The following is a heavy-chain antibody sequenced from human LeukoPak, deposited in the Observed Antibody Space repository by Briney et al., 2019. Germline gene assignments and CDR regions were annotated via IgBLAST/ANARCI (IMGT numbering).Heavy chain of an antibody. J-gene: IGHJ2*01. Sequence: PSGTLSLTCTVSGGSISSGSYYWSWIRQPAGKGLEWIGRIYTSGSTNYNPSLKSRVTISVDTSKNQFSLKLSSVTAADTAVYYCARRSEAGWYFDLWGRGTLVTVSS. CDR3: ARRSEAGWYFDL. V-gene: IGHV4-61*02. CDR2: IYTSGST. D-gene: IGHD2-15*01. CDR1: GGSISSGSYY.